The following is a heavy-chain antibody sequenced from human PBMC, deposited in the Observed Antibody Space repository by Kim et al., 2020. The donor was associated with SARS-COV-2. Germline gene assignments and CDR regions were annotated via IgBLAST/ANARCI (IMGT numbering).Heavy chain of an antibody. CDR3: ASTLKEAFDI. J-gene: IGHJ3*02. Sequence: STYYNPSLKSRVTISVDTAKNQFSLKLSSVTAADTAVYYCASTLKEAFDIWGQGTMVTVSS. CDR2: ST. V-gene: IGHV4-31*02.